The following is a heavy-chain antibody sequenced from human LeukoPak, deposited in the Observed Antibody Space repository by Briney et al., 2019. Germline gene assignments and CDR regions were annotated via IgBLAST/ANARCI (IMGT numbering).Heavy chain of an antibody. CDR3: ARRKNAVLLWFGEPKSFDI. J-gene: IGHJ3*02. Sequence: GGSLRLSCAASGFTFSSYEMNWVRQAPGKGLEWVSYISSSGSTIYYADSVKGRFTISRDNAKNSLYLRMNSLRAEDTAVYYCARRKNAVLLWFGEPKSFDIWGQGTMVTVSS. V-gene: IGHV3-48*03. CDR1: GFTFSSYE. D-gene: IGHD3-10*01. CDR2: ISSSGSTI.